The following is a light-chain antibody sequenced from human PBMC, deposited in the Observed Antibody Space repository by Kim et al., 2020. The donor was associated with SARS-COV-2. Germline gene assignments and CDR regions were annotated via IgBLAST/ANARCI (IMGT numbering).Light chain of an antibody. V-gene: IGKV1-39*01. Sequence: DIQMTQSPSSLSASVGDRVTITCRASQSISSHLHWYQQKPGKAPKVLIYGASTLQSGVPSRFSGSGSETEFTLTISSLQPEDFATYFCQHTYTTPRTFGQGTKVEIK. CDR1: QSISSH. J-gene: IGKJ1*01. CDR2: GAS. CDR3: QHTYTTPRT.